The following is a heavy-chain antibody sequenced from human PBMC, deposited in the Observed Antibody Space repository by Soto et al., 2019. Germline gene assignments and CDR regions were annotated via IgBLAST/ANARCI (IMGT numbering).Heavy chain of an antibody. J-gene: IGHJ4*02. CDR1: GYSFTSYW. V-gene: IGHV5-10-1*01. D-gene: IGHD3-10*01. CDR2: IDPSDSYT. Sequence: GESLKISCKGSGYSFTSYWISWVRQMPGKGLEWMGRIDPSDSYTNYSPSFQGHVTISADKSISTAYLQWSSLKASDTAMYYCARRQTYYYGSGSYYSSPALGYWGQGTLVTVSS. CDR3: ARRQTYYYGSGSYYSSPALGY.